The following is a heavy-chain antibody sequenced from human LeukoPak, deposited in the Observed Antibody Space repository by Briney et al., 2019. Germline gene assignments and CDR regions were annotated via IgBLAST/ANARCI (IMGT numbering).Heavy chain of an antibody. CDR2: INPSGGST. J-gene: IGHJ3*02. V-gene: IGHV1-46*01. CDR3: ARGFYYDSSGYSAFDI. CDR1: GYTFTSYY. Sequence: ASVKVSCKASGYTFTSYYMHWVRQAPGQGLEWMGIINPSGGSTSYAQKFQGRVTMTRDTSTSTVYMELSSLRSEDTAVYYCARGFYYDSSGYSAFDIWGQGTMVTVSS. D-gene: IGHD3-22*01.